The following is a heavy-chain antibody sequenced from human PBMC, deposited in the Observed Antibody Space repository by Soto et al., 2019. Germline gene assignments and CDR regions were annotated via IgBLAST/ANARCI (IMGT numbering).Heavy chain of an antibody. Sequence: EVQLVESGGGLIQPGGSLRLSCEASGFTVSSNYMSWVRQAPGKGLEWVSVIYSGGSTYYADSVKGRFTISRDNSKNTLYLQMNSLRAEDTAVYYCARDPTSLYDETNWGQGTLVTVSS. CDR3: ARDPTSLYDETN. D-gene: IGHD3-22*01. V-gene: IGHV3-53*01. J-gene: IGHJ4*02. CDR1: GFTVSSNY. CDR2: IYSGGST.